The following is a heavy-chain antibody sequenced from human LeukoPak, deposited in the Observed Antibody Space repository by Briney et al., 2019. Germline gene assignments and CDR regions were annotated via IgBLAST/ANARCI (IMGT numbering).Heavy chain of an antibody. V-gene: IGHV4-31*03. CDR2: IYYSGST. D-gene: IGHD3-10*01. CDR1: GGSISSSSYY. CDR3: ARANVLLWFGDGYYFDY. J-gene: IGHJ4*02. Sequence: SETLSLTCTVSGGSISSSSYYWGWIRQHPGKGLEWIGYIYYSGSTYYNPSLKSRVTISVDTSKNQFSLKLSSVTAADTAVYYCARANVLLWFGDGYYFDYWGQGTLVTVSS.